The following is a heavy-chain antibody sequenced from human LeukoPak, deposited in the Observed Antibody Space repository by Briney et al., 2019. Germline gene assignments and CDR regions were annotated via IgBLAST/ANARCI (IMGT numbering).Heavy chain of an antibody. CDR2: ISGSGGST. Sequence: PGGSLRLSCAASGFTFSSYAMSWVRQAPVKGLEWVSAISGSGGSTYYADSVKGRFTISRDNAKNSLYLQMNSLRAEDTAVYYCASDYDFWSGYPTYYYYYGMDVWGQGTTVTVSS. V-gene: IGHV3-23*01. J-gene: IGHJ6*02. D-gene: IGHD3-3*01. CDR3: ASDYDFWSGYPTYYYYYGMDV. CDR1: GFTFSSYA.